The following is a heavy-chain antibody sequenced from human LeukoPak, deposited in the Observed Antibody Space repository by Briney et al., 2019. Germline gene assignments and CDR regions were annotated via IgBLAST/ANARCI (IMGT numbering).Heavy chain of an antibody. CDR3: AKRPTTVTTSPNGMDV. CDR1: GFTFSSYA. V-gene: IGHV3-23*01. J-gene: IGHJ6*02. Sequence: GGSLRLSCAASGFTFSSYAMSWVRQAPGKGLEWVSAISGSGGSTYYADSVKGRFTISRDNSKNTLYLQMNSLRAEDTAVYYCAKRPTTVTTSPNGMDVWGQGTTVTVSS. CDR2: ISGSGGST. D-gene: IGHD4-17*01.